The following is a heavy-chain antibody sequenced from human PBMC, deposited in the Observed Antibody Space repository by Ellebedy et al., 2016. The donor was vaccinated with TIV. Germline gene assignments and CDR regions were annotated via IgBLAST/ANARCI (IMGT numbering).Heavy chain of an antibody. V-gene: IGHV4-59*08. CDR3: ARNPALRYFDWTIDY. D-gene: IGHD3-9*01. J-gene: IGHJ4*02. CDR2: VSDNGRT. CDR1: GGSTSRNY. Sequence: SETLSLXCSISGGSTSRNYWTWIRQPPGKGLEWLGYVSDNGRTDYNPSLKSRLTISIDTSKNQFSLKLSSVTAADTAVYYCARNPALRYFDWTIDYWGQGTLVTVSS.